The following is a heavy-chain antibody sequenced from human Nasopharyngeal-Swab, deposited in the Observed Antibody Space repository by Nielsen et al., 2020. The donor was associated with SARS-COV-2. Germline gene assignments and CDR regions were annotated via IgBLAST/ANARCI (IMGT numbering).Heavy chain of an antibody. J-gene: IGHJ4*02. D-gene: IGHD5-24*01. Sequence: GESLKISCAASGFTFSSSGMDWVRQAPGKGLEWVAVISYDGSNEYYEDSVKGRFTISRDNSKNTLYLQMNSLRAEDTAVYYCARDGYNYFDYWGQGTLVTVSS. CDR2: ISYDGSNE. V-gene: IGHV3-30*03. CDR1: GFTFSSSG. CDR3: ARDGYNYFDY.